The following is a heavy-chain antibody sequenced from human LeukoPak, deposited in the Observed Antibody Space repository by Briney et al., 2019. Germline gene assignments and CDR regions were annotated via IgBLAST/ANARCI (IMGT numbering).Heavy chain of an antibody. CDR3: ARGGDNWKNWSDP. CDR1: GFTFTSHD. CDR2: MNPNSGST. V-gene: IGHV1-8*01. D-gene: IGHD1-1*01. Sequence: ASVKVSCKASGFTFTSHDYNWVRQATGQGLEWMGWMNPNSGSTGYAQKFQGRVTITADESTSTAYMELSSLRSEDTAVYYCARGGDNWKNWSDPWGQGTLVTVSS. J-gene: IGHJ5*02.